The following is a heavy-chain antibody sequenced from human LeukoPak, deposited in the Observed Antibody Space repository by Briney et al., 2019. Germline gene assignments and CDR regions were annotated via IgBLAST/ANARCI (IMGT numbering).Heavy chain of an antibody. CDR1: GFTFSDYY. CDR2: ITSSSSYI. D-gene: IGHD1-26*01. J-gene: IGHJ6*03. CDR3: ARDPYSGNYGAYYYYYMDV. Sequence: GGSLRLSCAASGFTFSDYYMTWIRQAPGKGLEWVSSITSSSSYIYYADSVKGRFTISRDNAKNSLYLQMDSLRVEDTAVYYCARDPYSGNYGAYYYYYMDVWGKGTTVTISS. V-gene: IGHV3-21*06.